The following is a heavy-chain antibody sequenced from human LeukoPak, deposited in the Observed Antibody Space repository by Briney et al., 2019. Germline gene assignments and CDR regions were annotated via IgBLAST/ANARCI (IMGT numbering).Heavy chain of an antibody. D-gene: IGHD4-23*01. J-gene: IGHJ4*02. CDR3: ARGDYGGNGNDY. V-gene: IGHV3-30-3*01. CDR1: GFTFSSYW. Sequence: GGSLRLSCAASGFTFSSYWMHWVRQAPGKGLEWVAVISYDGSNKYYADSVKGRFTISRDNSKNTLYLQMNSLRAEDTAVYYCARGDYGGNGNDYWGQGTLVTVSS. CDR2: ISYDGSNK.